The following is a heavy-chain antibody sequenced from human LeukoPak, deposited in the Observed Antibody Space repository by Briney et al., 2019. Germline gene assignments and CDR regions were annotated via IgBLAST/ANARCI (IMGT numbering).Heavy chain of an antibody. CDR2: IYYTGST. CDR3: ARQGTSSVPRYFDY. CDR1: GGTIRSYY. D-gene: IGHD1/OR15-1a*01. Sequence: PSETLSLTFNVSGGTIRSYYWSWIPQTPGKELGWVGYIYYTGSTNYKPSLNSRVTMSVDTSKHHFLLKLSSVTAEAAAVYYCARQGTSSVPRYFDYWGQGTLVTVSS. V-gene: IGHV4-59*08. J-gene: IGHJ4*02.